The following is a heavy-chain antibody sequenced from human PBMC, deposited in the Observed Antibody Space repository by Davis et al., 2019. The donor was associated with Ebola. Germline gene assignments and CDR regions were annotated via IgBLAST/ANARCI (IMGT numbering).Heavy chain of an antibody. CDR2: ISHSGSA. Sequence: SETLSLTCAVSGGSFDAYFWSWIPQPPGKGLEWLGEISHSGSADSTPSFNSRVTLSVDTSKKQISLKITSVTAADTAVYYCARTTKTQISESGLGYNYLDPWGQGTLITVSS. J-gene: IGHJ5*02. CDR1: GGSFDAYF. CDR3: ARTTKTQISESGLGYNYLDP. D-gene: IGHD1-14*01. V-gene: IGHV4-34*01.